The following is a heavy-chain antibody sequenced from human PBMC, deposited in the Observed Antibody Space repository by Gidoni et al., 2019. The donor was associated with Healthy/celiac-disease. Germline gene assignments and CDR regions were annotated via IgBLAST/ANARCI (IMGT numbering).Heavy chain of an antibody. CDR3: ARDWGFGFDP. D-gene: IGHD3-16*01. J-gene: IGHJ5*02. CDR1: GFTFSDYY. CDR2: ISSSSSYT. Sequence: VQLVESGGGLVKTGRALRLPCAASGFTFSDYYMSWIRQAPGQGLVWVSYISSSSSYTNYADSVKGRFTISRDNAKNSLYLQMNSLRAEDTAVYYCARDWGFGFDPWGQGTLVTVSS. V-gene: IGHV3-11*06.